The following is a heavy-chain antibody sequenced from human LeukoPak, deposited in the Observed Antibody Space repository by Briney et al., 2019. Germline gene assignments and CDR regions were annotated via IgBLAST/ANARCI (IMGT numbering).Heavy chain of an antibody. CDR2: ISSSSSYI. J-gene: IGHJ4*02. Sequence: GGSLRLSCAASGFTFSSYEMNWVRQAPGEGLEWVSSISSSSSYIYYADSVKGRFTISRDNAKNSLYLQMNSLRAEDTAVYYCARDVGQLGNFDYWGQGTLVTVSS. V-gene: IGHV3-21*01. CDR3: ARDVGQLGNFDY. CDR1: GFTFSSYE. D-gene: IGHD6-6*01.